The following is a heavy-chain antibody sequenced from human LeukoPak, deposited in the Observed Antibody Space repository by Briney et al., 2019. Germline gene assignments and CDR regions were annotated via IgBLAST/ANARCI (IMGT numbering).Heavy chain of an antibody. CDR1: GSMYNYY. D-gene: IGHD6-13*01. CDR3: AREVAAAAGTSDY. CDR2: IHYNGIT. V-gene: IGHV4-59*12. J-gene: IGHJ4*02. Sequence: SETLSLTCTVSGSMYNYYWSWIRQPPGKGLEWIGYIHYNGITNYNPSLKSRVTMSLDTSKNQVSLKLNSVTAADTAVYYCAREVAAAAGTSDYWGQGTLVTASS.